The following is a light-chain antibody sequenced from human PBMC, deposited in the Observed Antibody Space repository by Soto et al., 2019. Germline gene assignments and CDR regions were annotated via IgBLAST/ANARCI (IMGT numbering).Light chain of an antibody. CDR2: NVS. Sequence: QSALTQPASVSGSPGQSITISCTGTSSDVGGYDYVSWYQQHPGKAPKLVIYNVSNRPSGISNRFSGSKSGNTASLTISGLQAEDEADYYCSSYTSISTRGVFGTGTKVTVL. V-gene: IGLV2-14*03. CDR3: SSYTSISTRGV. J-gene: IGLJ1*01. CDR1: SSDVGGYDY.